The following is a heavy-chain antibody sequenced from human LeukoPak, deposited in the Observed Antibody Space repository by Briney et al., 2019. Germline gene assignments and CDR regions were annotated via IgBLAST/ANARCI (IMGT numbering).Heavy chain of an antibody. CDR3: ARHVEQWLTPFDY. J-gene: IGHJ4*02. D-gene: IGHD6-19*01. CDR1: GGSISSYY. V-gene: IGHV4-59*08. CDR2: IFNSGRT. Sequence: SETLSLTCTVSGGSISSYYWSWIRQPPGKGLEWIGDIFNSGRTNYNPSLKSRVTISVDTSKNQFSLKLSSVTAADTAVYYCARHVEQWLTPFDYWGQGTLVTVSS.